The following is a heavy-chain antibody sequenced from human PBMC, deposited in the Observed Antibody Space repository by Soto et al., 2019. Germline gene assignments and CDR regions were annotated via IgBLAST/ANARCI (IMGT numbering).Heavy chain of an antibody. Sequence: QVQLQESGPGLVKPSQTLSLTCTVSGGSISSGGYYWSWIRQHPGKGLEWIGYIYYSGSTYYHPSLKSRVTRSVDPSKNQFSLKLSSVTAADTAVYYCASGGYDILTGYTNFDYWGQGTLVTVSS. J-gene: IGHJ4*02. V-gene: IGHV4-31*03. CDR2: IYYSGST. CDR1: GGSISSGGYY. D-gene: IGHD3-9*01. CDR3: ASGGYDILTGYTNFDY.